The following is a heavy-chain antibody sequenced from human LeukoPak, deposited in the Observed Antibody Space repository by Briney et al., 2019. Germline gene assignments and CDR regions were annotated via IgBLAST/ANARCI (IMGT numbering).Heavy chain of an antibody. J-gene: IGHJ4*02. CDR3: ARTYRPYYYDSSGYYCYFDY. CDR2: IYYSGST. Sequence: SQTLSLTCTVSGGSISSGGYYWSWIRQHPGKGLEWIGYIYYSGSTYYNPSLKSRVTISVDTFKNQFSLKLSSVTAADTAVYYCARTYRPYYYDSSGYYCYFDYWGQGTLVTVSS. CDR1: GGSISSGGYY. V-gene: IGHV4-31*03. D-gene: IGHD3-22*01.